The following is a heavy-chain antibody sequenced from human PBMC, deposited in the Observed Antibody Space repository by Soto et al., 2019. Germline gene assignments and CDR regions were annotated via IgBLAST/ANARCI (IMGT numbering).Heavy chain of an antibody. CDR2: IDWDDDK. J-gene: IGHJ4*02. Sequence: QITLKESGPTLVKPTETLTLTCTFSGCSLSTSGVGVGWIRQPPGRGLEWLALIDWDDDKRYSPSLRTRLTITKDTSKNQVVLTMTNMDPVDTATFYCAHDSSGLYGLDYWGQGILVIVSS. CDR1: GCSLSTSGVG. D-gene: IGHD3-16*01. CDR3: AHDSSGLYGLDY. V-gene: IGHV2-5*02.